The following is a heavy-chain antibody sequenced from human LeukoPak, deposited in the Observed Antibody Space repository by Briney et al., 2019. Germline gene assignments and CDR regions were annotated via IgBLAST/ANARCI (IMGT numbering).Heavy chain of an antibody. CDR2: IRYDGSNK. D-gene: IGHD1-7*01. J-gene: IGHJ6*03. CDR1: GFTFSSYG. Sequence: PGGSLRLSCAASGFTFSSYGMHWVRQAPGKGLEWVAFIRYDGSNKYYADSVKGRFTISRDNSKNTLYLQMNSLRAEDTAVYYCAKDGYNWNSGFGYMDVWGKGTTVTVSS. CDR3: AKDGYNWNSGFGYMDV. V-gene: IGHV3-30*02.